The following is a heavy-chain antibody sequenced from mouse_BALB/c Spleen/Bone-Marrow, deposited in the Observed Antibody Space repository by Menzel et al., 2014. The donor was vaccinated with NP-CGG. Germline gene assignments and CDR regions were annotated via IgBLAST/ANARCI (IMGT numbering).Heavy chain of an antibody. J-gene: IGHJ4*01. V-gene: IGHV1S56*01. CDR2: IYPGDFTT. D-gene: IGHD2-4*01. CDR3: ARKSQRAYDSMIY. CDR1: GYTFTSFY. Sequence: QVQLQQSGPELVKPGASVRISCKASGYTFTSFYIYWVRQRPGQGLGWIGWIYPGDFTTKYNEKFKGKATLTADKSSTTASMQLSSLTSEDSAVYFCARKSQRAYDSMIYWGQGTSVTVSS.